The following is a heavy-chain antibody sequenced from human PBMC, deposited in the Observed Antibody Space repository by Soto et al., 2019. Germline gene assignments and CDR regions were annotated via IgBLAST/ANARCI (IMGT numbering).Heavy chain of an antibody. CDR1: GGSISSPNW. CDR3: ARTYSSSWSPFEY. D-gene: IGHD6-13*01. J-gene: IGHJ4*02. V-gene: IGHV4-4*02. CDR2: VYHRGST. Sequence: SETLSLTCAVSGGSISSPNWWSWVRQPPGKGLEWIGEVYHRGSTNYNPSLKSRVTMSVDTSKNQFSLKLSSVTAADTAVYYCARTYSSSWSPFEYWGQGTLVTVSS.